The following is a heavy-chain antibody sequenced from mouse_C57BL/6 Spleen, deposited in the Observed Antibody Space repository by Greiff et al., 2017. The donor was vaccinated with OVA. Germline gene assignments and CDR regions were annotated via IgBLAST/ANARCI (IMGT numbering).Heavy chain of an antibody. CDR1: GYTFTSYW. Sequence: QVQLQQPGAELVKPGASVKLSCKASGYTFTSYWMHWVKQRPGQGLEWIGMIHPNSGSTNYNEKFKSKATLTVDKSSSTAYMQLSSLTSEDSAVYYCARLGYYGSSFAYWGQGTLVTVSA. V-gene: IGHV1-64*01. CDR2: IHPNSGST. CDR3: ARLGYYGSSFAY. J-gene: IGHJ3*01. D-gene: IGHD1-1*01.